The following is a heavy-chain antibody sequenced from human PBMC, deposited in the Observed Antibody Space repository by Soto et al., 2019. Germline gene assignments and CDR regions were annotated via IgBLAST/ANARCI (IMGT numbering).Heavy chain of an antibody. CDR1: GFTFNSYW. V-gene: IGHV3-7*04. CDR2: IKQDGSEK. CDR3: ARGWGLDP. Sequence: EVQLVESGGGLVQPGGSLRLSCAASGFTFNSYWMTWVRQAPGKGLEWVANIKQDGSEKYYVDSVKGRFTISRDNAKNSLCLQMNSLRAEDPAVYYCARGWGLDPWGQGTLVTVSS. J-gene: IGHJ5*02. D-gene: IGHD1-26*01.